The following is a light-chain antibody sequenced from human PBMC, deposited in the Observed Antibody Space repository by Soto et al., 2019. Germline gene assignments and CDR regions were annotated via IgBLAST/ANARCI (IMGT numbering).Light chain of an antibody. J-gene: IGKJ1*01. CDR3: QKYDSVPWS. V-gene: IGKV1-27*01. CDR2: TAS. CDR1: QGIGNN. Sequence: DIQMTQSPSSLSASVGDRVTITCRASQGIGNNLAWYQQKPGKVPKVLIYTASTLHSGVPSRFSGSGSGTDFSLTINSLQPEDVATYFCQKYDSVPWSFGQGTRVEL.